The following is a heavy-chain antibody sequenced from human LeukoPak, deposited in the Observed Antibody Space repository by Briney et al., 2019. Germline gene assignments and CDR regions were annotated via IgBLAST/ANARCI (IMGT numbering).Heavy chain of an antibody. J-gene: IGHJ4*02. CDR2: IIPIFGTA. V-gene: IGHV1-69*13. Sequence: ASVKVSCKASGGTFSSYAISWVRQAPGQGLEWMGGIIPIFGTANYAQKFQGRVTITADESTSTAYMELSSLRSEDTAVYYCARVLPRYSGSYYPLDYWGQGTLVTVSS. CDR1: GGTFSSYA. CDR3: ARVLPRYSGSYYPLDY. D-gene: IGHD1-26*01.